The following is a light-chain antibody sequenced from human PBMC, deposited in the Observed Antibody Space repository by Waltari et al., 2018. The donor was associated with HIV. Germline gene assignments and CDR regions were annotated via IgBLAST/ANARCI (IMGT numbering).Light chain of an antibody. Sequence: EIMLTQSPATLSLSPGERATLSCRASESVHKYLVWFQQKPGQAHRLVIYDASNRATGIPARFSGSGSGTDFTLSITNVEPEDFAVYYCQHRVSWPPITFGQGTRLE. CDR2: DAS. V-gene: IGKV3-11*01. CDR1: ESVHKY. CDR3: QHRVSWPPIT. J-gene: IGKJ5*01.